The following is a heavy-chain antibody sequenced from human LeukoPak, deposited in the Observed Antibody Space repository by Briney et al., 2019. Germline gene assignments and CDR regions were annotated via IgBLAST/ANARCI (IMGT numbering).Heavy chain of an antibody. V-gene: IGHV5-51*01. CDR2: IYPGDSDT. D-gene: IGHD4-23*01. J-gene: IGHJ4*02. CDR1: GYRFTSYW. CDR3: ARHTNDYGGYGDY. Sequence: GESLKISCKGSGYRFTSYWIGWVRQMRGKGLEWMGIIYPGDSDTRYSPSFQGQVTISADKSISAAYLQWSSLKASDTAMYYCARHTNDYGGYGDYWGQGTLVTVSS.